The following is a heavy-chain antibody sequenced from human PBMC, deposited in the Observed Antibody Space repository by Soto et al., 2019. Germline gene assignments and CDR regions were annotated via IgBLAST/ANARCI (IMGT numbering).Heavy chain of an antibody. CDR3: TKGYYYDTCGYFDS. CDR1: GFTFSSYA. D-gene: IGHD3-22*01. Sequence: TGGSLRLSCAASGFTFSSYAMGWVHQAPGKELELVSTISAGGGRTYYADSVKGRFTISRDNSKNTLYLQMNSLRAEDTAVYYCTKGYYYDTCGYFDSWGQGTLVTVSS. CDR2: ISAGGGRT. J-gene: IGHJ4*02. V-gene: IGHV3-23*01.